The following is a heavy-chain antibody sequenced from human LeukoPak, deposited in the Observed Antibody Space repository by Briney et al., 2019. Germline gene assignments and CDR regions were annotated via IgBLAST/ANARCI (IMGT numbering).Heavy chain of an antibody. D-gene: IGHD2/OR15-2a*01. CDR2: INPSGVNT. Sequence: ASVNVSCKASGSTFSNYYIHWVRQAPGQGLEWMGVINPSGVNTGYAQKFQGRLTMTRDTSTSTVYMDLRSLRSEDTAVYYCASAPSTVHGFYHYYMDVWGKGTTVTVSS. J-gene: IGHJ6*03. CDR3: ASAPSTVHGFYHYYMDV. V-gene: IGHV1-46*01. CDR1: GSTFSNYY.